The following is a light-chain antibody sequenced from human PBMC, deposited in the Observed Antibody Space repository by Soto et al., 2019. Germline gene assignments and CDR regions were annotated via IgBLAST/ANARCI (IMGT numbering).Light chain of an antibody. Sequence: QSALPQPASVSGSPGQSIALSCTGTFRDVGGDDYVSWYQQHPDKAPKLMIYEVTKRPSGVSNRFSGSKSGNTATLTISGLQPDDEADYYCSSHTSGSTRGVGSGTKRTVL. J-gene: IGLJ1*01. CDR1: FRDVGGDDY. V-gene: IGLV2-14*01. CDR3: SSHTSGSTRG. CDR2: EVT.